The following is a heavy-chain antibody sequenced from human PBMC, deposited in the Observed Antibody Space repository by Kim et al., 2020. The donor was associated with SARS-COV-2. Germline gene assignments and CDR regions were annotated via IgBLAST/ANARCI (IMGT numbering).Heavy chain of an antibody. J-gene: IGHJ5*02. CDR2: T. D-gene: IGHD6-13*01. CDR3: ARFGSQQQLDP. V-gene: IGHV1-18*01. Sequence: TNCAQRLQGRVTMTTDTSTSTAYMELRSLRSDDTAVYYCARFGSQQQLDPWGQGTLVTVSS.